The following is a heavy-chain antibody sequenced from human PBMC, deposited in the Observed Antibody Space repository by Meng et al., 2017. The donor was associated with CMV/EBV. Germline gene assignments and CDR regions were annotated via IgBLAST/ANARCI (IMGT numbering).Heavy chain of an antibody. CDR3: VRDGDSSNWPLDY. J-gene: IGHJ4*02. Sequence: QAALGESGGGVVQPGRFLILSCAVSGFMFSDYGMHWVRQAPGKAPEWVAFILKDGSDKFYRDSVKGRFTISRDPGKNTLYLQMDSLRPEDTAIYYCVRDGDSSNWPLDYWGQGTLVTVSS. CDR1: GFMFSDYG. D-gene: IGHD6-13*01. CDR2: ILKDGSDK. V-gene: IGHV3-30*03.